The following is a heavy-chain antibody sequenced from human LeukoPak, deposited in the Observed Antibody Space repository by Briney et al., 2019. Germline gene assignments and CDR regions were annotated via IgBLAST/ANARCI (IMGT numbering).Heavy chain of an antibody. V-gene: IGHV1-46*03. J-gene: IGHJ4*02. CDR1: GYTFTSYY. CDR2: INPSGGST. Sequence: ASVKVSCKASGYTFTSYYMHWVRQAPGQGLEWMGIINPSGGSTSHAQKFQGRVTMTRDTSTSTVYMELSSLRSEDTAVYYCARGYCSSTSCYTPVYWGQGALVTVSS. CDR3: ARGYCSSTSCYTPVY. D-gene: IGHD2-2*02.